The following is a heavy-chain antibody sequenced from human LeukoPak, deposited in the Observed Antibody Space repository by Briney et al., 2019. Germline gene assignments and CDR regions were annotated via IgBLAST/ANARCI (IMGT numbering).Heavy chain of an antibody. J-gene: IGHJ4*02. Sequence: GGSLRLSCSASGFTFSNYAIHWVRQTPGKGLEYVSAISNNEVVTYYADSVKGRFTISRDNTKNTAYLQMSSLRAEDTAVYYCVNGAATGLIDYWGQGTLVTVSS. CDR2: ISNNEVVT. D-gene: IGHD2-15*01. CDR1: GFTFSNYA. CDR3: VNGAATGLIDY. V-gene: IGHV3-64D*06.